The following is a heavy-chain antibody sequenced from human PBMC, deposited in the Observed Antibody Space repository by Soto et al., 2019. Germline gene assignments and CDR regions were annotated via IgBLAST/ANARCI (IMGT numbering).Heavy chain of an antibody. Sequence: SETLSLTCTVSGGSISSFYWSWIRQPAGKGLEWIGRIYSGGRNNHNPSLKSRVTMSVDTSKNQFSLRLSSVTAADTAMYYCARGSSRWDYWGQGTLVTVSS. J-gene: IGHJ4*02. V-gene: IGHV4-4*07. CDR3: ARGSSRWDY. CDR2: IYSGGRN. CDR1: GGSISSFY. D-gene: IGHD6-13*01.